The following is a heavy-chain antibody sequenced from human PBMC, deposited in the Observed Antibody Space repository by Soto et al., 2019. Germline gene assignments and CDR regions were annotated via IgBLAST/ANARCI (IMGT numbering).Heavy chain of an antibody. CDR3: AKDGRGSGSHYNSFGY. J-gene: IGHJ4*02. V-gene: IGHV3-53*01. D-gene: IGHD3-10*01. CDR2: IYSTGTT. Sequence: VQLVESGGGLIQPGGSLKLSCAASGFTVGNNYMSWVRQAPGKGLEWVSLIYSTGTTKYADSVKGRFTVSRDNAKNTLYLQMNSLRAEDKAVYYCAKDGRGSGSHYNSFGYWGQGTLVTVSS. CDR1: GFTVGNNY.